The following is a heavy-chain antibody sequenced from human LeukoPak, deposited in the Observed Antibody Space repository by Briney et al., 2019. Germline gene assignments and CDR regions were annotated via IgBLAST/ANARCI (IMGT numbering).Heavy chain of an antibody. Sequence: SETLSLTCTVSGGSISSYYWSWIRQPPGKGLEWIGYIYTSGSTNYNPSPKSRVTISVDTSKNQFSLKLSSVTAADTAVYCCARSRTPGIAAAGSIIDPWGQGTLVTVSS. CDR2: IYTSGST. D-gene: IGHD6-13*01. CDR3: ARSRTPGIAAAGSIIDP. CDR1: GGSISSYY. J-gene: IGHJ5*02. V-gene: IGHV4-4*09.